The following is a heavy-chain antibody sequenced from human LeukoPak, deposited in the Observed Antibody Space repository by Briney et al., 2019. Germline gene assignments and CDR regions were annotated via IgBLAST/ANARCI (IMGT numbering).Heavy chain of an antibody. D-gene: IGHD6-6*01. CDR2: ISSGSSYI. CDR1: GFTFSSSR. CDR3: SRVLEYSSPSYPGMDV. Sequence: GGSLRLSCAASGFTFSSSRMNCVRQAPGKGLEWVASISSGSSYIYYADSVKGRFTISRDNAKKSLYLQMNSLRAEDTALYYCSRVLEYSSPSYPGMDVWGQGTPVTVSS. V-gene: IGHV3-21*01. J-gene: IGHJ6*02.